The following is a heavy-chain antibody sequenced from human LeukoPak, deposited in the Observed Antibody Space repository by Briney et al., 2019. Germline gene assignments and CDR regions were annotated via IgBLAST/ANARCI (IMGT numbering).Heavy chain of an antibody. CDR2: ISADNGNL. V-gene: IGHV1-18*01. J-gene: IGHJ4*02. CDR3: ARDRGVGYSSGWYGTDLDY. CDR1: GYTFTSYD. Sequence: ASVKVSCKASGYTFTSYDITWVRQAPGHGLEWMGWISADNGNLNYAENLQGRVTMTTDTSTSTAFMEVRSLRSDDTAVYYCARDRGVGYSSGWYGTDLDYWGQGTLVTVSS. D-gene: IGHD6-19*01.